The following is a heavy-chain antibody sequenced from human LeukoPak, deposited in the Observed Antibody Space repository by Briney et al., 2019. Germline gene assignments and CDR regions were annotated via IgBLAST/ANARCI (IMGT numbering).Heavy chain of an antibody. D-gene: IGHD1-7*01. CDR3: ARGGLELDY. CDR2: ISSSGSDI. CDR1: GFTFSTYS. V-gene: IGHV3-21*01. Sequence: GGSLRLSCAASGFTFSTYSMNWVRQAPGKGLEWVSSISSSGSDIYDADSLKGRFTVSRDNAKNSLYLQMNSLRAEDTAVYYCARGGLELDYWGQGTLVTVSS. J-gene: IGHJ4*02.